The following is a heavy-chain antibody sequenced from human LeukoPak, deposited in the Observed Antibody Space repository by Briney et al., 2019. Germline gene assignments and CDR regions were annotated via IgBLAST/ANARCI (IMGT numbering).Heavy chain of an antibody. CDR1: GLTFNIYA. J-gene: IGHJ6*02. Sequence: GGSLRLSCAASGLTFNIYAMTWVRQAPGKGLEWVANIKQDGSDNYHVDSVRGRFTISRDNGNNILYLQMNSLRAEDTAVYYCAKDRGTIVRGASYYYYGMDVWGQGTTVTVSS. CDR3: AKDRGTIVRGASYYYYGMDV. D-gene: IGHD3-10*01. CDR2: IKQDGSDN. V-gene: IGHV3-7*01.